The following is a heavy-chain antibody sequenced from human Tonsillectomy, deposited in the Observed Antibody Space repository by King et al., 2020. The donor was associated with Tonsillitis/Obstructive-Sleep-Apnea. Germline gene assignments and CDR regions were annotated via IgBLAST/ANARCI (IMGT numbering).Heavy chain of an antibody. D-gene: IGHD3-22*01. Sequence: QLVQSGAEVKKPGESLRISCKGSGYSFTSYWISWVRQMPGKGLEWMGRIDPSDSYTNYSPSFQGHVTISADKSISTAYLQWSSLKASDTAMYYCARATLLYDSSGYYYDYWGQGTLVTVSS. CDR2: IDPSDSYT. CDR1: GYSFTSYW. J-gene: IGHJ4*02. CDR3: ARATLLYDSSGYYYDY. V-gene: IGHV5-10-1*01.